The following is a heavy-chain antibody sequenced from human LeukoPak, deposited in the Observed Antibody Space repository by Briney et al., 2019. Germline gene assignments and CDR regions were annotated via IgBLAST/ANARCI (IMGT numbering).Heavy chain of an antibody. CDR2: ISGSGGST. CDR3: ARDGNQLLYYNWFDP. J-gene: IGHJ5*02. CDR1: GFTFSGYA. V-gene: IGHV3-23*01. Sequence: GGSLRLSCAASGFTFSGYAMDWVRQAPGKGLEWVSAISGSGGSTYYADSVKGRFTISRDNSKNTLYLQMNSLRAEDTAVYYCARDGNQLLYYNWFDPWGQGTLVTVSS. D-gene: IGHD2-2*02.